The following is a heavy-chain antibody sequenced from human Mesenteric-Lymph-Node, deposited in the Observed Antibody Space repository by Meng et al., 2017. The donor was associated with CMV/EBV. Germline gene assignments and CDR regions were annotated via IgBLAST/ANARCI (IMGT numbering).Heavy chain of an antibody. CDR3: AKSQGIVIVTDTIVTLSPHVLDI. Sequence: ASVKVSCKASGYTFTGYFIHWVRQAPGQGLEWMGWINTKTGDTNYSQKFQGRVTMTRDTSISTAYMDLSRLTSDDTADYFCAKSQGIVIVTDTIVTLSPHVLDIWGQGTVVTVSS. V-gene: IGHV1-2*02. J-gene: IGHJ3*02. CDR1: GYTFTGYF. CDR2: INTKTGDT. D-gene: IGHD2/OR15-2a*01.